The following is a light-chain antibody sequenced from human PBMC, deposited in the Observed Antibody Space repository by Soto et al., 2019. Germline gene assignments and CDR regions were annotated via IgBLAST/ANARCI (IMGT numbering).Light chain of an antibody. CDR2: WAS. Sequence: DIVMTQSPDSLAVSLGERATINCKSSQNVLYKSNNENYLAWYQQKPGQPPKLLIYWASTRKPGVPDRFSGSGSGSDFTLTISGLQAEDVAVYYFQQYYNTPPYTFGQGTKLEI. J-gene: IGKJ2*01. CDR3: QQYYNTPPYT. V-gene: IGKV4-1*01. CDR1: QNVLYKSNNENY.